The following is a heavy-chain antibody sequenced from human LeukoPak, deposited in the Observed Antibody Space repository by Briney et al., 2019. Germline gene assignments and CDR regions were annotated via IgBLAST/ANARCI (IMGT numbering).Heavy chain of an antibody. CDR1: VYSFITYD. J-gene: IGHJ3*02. CDR2: IIPGNGKT. V-gene: IGHV1-3*01. Sequence: ASVKVSCKASVYSFITYDMYWVRQAPGQRLEWMGWIIPGNGKTKYSQKFQGRVSITRDTSATTVYMDLSSLRSEDTAVYYCARDGVVGTGIAFDIWGQGTMVTVSS. D-gene: IGHD7-27*01. CDR3: ARDGVVGTGIAFDI.